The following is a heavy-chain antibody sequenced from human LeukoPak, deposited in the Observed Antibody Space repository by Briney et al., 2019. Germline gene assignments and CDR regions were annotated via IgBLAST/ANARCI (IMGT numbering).Heavy chain of an antibody. CDR3: ARRVAAAGTGFYYFDY. J-gene: IGHJ4*02. Sequence: SQTLSLTCAISGDSVSSNSAAWNWIRQSPSRGLEWLGRTYYRSKWYNDYAVSVKSRITIKPDTSKNQFSLKLSSVTAADTAVYYCARRVAAAGTGFYYFDYWGQGTLVTVSS. V-gene: IGHV6-1*01. CDR2: TYYRSKWYN. D-gene: IGHD6-13*01. CDR1: GDSVSSNSAA.